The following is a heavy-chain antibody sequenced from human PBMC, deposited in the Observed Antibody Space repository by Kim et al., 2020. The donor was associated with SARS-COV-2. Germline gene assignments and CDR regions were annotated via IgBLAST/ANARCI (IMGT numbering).Heavy chain of an antibody. CDR3: ARELGGTCYFDY. Sequence: GQKFQGRVTVTRDTSTSTVYMELSGLTSEDTAVYYCARELGGTCYFDYWGQGTLVTVSS. J-gene: IGHJ4*02. V-gene: IGHV1-46*01. D-gene: IGHD1-26*01.